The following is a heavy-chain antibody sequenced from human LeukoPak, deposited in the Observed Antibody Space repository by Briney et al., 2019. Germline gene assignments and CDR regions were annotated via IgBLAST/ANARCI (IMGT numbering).Heavy chain of an antibody. Sequence: GGSLRLSCAASGFSFSNYAMSWVRQAPGKGLEWVSAISGRGANTYYADSVKGRFTISRDDSKNSLYMQMNSLRAEDTAVYYCAKAVVIVPTATPFDYWGQGTLVTVSS. J-gene: IGHJ4*02. CDR3: AKAVVIVPTATPFDY. D-gene: IGHD2-2*01. CDR1: GFSFSNYA. CDR2: ISGRGANT. V-gene: IGHV3-23*01.